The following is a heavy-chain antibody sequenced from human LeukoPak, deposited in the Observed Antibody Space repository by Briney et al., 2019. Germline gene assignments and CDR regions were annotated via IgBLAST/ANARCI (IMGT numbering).Heavy chain of an antibody. CDR3: ARAGIAVAGQAEYFQH. Sequence: ASVKVSCKASGYTFTSYDINWVRQATGQGIEWMGWMNPNSGNTGYAQKFQGRVTMTRNTSISTAYMELSSLRSEDTAVYYCARAGIAVAGQAEYFQHWGQGTLVTVSS. CDR1: GYTFTSYD. V-gene: IGHV1-8*01. J-gene: IGHJ1*01. D-gene: IGHD6-19*01. CDR2: MNPNSGNT.